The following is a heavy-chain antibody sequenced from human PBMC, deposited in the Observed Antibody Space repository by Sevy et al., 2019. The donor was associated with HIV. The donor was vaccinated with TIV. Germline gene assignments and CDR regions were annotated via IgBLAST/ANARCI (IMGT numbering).Heavy chain of an antibody. Sequence: ASVKVSCKASGYSFTNYGIGWVRQAPGQGLEWMGWISGYNGYTNYAQNLQDRVTMTTDTSTSTAYMELRSLRSDDTAIYYCAKEGKNIRSWFYPWGQGTLVTVSS. CDR2: ISGYNGYT. J-gene: IGHJ5*02. D-gene: IGHD3-3*02. CDR3: AKEGKNIRSWFYP. CDR1: GYSFTNYG. V-gene: IGHV1-18*01.